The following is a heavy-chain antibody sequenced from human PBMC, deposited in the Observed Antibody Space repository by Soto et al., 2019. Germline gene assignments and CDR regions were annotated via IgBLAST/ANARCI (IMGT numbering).Heavy chain of an antibody. CDR1: GGTFSSYT. Sequence: QVQLVQSGAEVKKPGSSVKVSCKASGGTFSSYTISWVRQAPGQGLEWMGRIIPILGIANYAQKFQGRVTITADKSTRAAYMALSSLRSEDTAVYYCARGGGSYGGDYWGQGTLVTVSS. V-gene: IGHV1-69*02. D-gene: IGHD1-26*01. J-gene: IGHJ4*02. CDR2: IIPILGIA. CDR3: ARGGGSYGGDY.